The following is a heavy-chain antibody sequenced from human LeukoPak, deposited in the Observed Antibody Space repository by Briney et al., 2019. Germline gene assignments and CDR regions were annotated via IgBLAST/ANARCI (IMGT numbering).Heavy chain of an antibody. Sequence: PSETLSLTCTVSGGSISSYYWSWIRQPPGKGLEWIGYIYYSGSTNYNPSLKSRVTISVDTSKNQFSLKLSSVTAADTAVYYCARRVEYGVPFDYWGQGTLVTVSS. V-gene: IGHV4-59*08. D-gene: IGHD4-17*01. CDR1: GGSISSYY. J-gene: IGHJ4*02. CDR3: ARRVEYGVPFDY. CDR2: IYYSGST.